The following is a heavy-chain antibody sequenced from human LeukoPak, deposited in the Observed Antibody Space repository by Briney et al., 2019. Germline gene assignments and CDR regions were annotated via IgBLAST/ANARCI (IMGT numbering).Heavy chain of an antibody. CDR3: ARASAPVYYGMDV. Sequence: PSETLSLTCAVYGGSFSGYYWSWIRQPPGKGLEWIGEINHSGSTNYNPSLKSRVTISVDTSKNQFSLKLSSVTAADTAVYYCARASAPVYYGMDVWGQGTTVTVSS. J-gene: IGHJ6*02. CDR2: INHSGST. CDR1: GGSFSGYY. V-gene: IGHV4-34*01.